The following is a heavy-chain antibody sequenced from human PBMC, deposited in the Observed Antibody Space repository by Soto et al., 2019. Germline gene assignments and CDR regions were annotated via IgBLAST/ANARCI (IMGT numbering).Heavy chain of an antibody. D-gene: IGHD6-13*01. J-gene: IGHJ4*02. CDR1: EYTFTNYA. CDR3: ARSRAVAGSYFFDY. CDR2: INAGNGNT. Sequence: ASVKVSCKASEYTFTNYAVHWVRQAPGQRLEWMGWINAGNGNTKYSQKFQGRVTITRGTSASTVYMELSSLTFEDTAVYYCARSRAVAGSYFFDYWGQGTLVTVSS. V-gene: IGHV1-3*01.